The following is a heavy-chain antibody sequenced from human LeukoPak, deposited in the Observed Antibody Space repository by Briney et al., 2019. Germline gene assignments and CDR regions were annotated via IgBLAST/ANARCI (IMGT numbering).Heavy chain of an antibody. J-gene: IGHJ4*02. V-gene: IGHV4-59*01. CDR3: ASTSGYSYGYFDY. CDR1: GGSISSYY. CDR2: IYYSGST. D-gene: IGHD5-18*01. Sequence: PSETLSLTCTVSGGSISSYYWSWIRQPPGKGLEWIGYIYYSGSTNYNPSLKSRVTISVDTSKNQFSLKLSSVTAADTAVYYCASTSGYSYGYFDYWGQGTLVTVSS.